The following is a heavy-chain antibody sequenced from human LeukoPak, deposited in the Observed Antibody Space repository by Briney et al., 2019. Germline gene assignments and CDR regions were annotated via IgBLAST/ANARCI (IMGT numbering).Heavy chain of an antibody. Sequence: SETLSLTCTVSGDSISSYYWSWIRQPPGKGLEYIGYVYYTGTTIYNPSLKSRVTISVDTSTNQSSLRLTSVTAADTAVYYCHICSSTPPPFPYYFDYWGQGTLVTVSS. V-gene: IGHV4-59*08. CDR2: VYYTGTT. J-gene: IGHJ4*02. D-gene: IGHD2-2*01. CDR3: HICSSTPPPFPYYFDY. CDR1: GDSISSYY.